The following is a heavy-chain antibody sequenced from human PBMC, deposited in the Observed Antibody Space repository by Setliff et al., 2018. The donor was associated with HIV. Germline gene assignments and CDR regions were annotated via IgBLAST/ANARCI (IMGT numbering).Heavy chain of an antibody. Sequence: GASVKVSCKASDYTFTDYGIYWVRQAPGQGLEWMGWISAYNGRTNYAEKFHARVTMTTDTVTSTAYMELRSLKSDDTAVYYCARGRLLWSGSYYYYYMDVWGKGTTVTVSS. V-gene: IGHV1-18*01. D-gene: IGHD3-10*01. CDR1: DYTFTDYG. J-gene: IGHJ6*03. CDR2: ISAYNGRT. CDR3: ARGRLLWSGSYYYYYMDV.